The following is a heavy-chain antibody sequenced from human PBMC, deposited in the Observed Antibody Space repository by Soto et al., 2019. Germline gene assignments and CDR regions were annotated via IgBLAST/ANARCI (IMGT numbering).Heavy chain of an antibody. J-gene: IGHJ5*02. CDR1: GYTFTSYG. D-gene: IGHD6-19*01. Sequence: VSVKVSCKASGYTFTSYGISCVRQAPGQGLEWMGWISAYNGNTNYAQKLQGRVTMTTDTSTSTAYMELRSLRSDDTAVYYCARDPIAVAGTQGWCDPWGQGTLVTVSS. V-gene: IGHV1-18*04. CDR2: ISAYNGNT. CDR3: ARDPIAVAGTQGWCDP.